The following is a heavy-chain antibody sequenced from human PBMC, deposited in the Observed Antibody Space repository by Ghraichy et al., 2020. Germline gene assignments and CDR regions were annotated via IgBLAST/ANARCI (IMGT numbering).Heavy chain of an antibody. D-gene: IGHD3-10*01. CDR3: ARQQGLMVRQDYYYGMDV. CDR1: GYSFTSYW. CDR2: IYPGDSDT. V-gene: IGHV5-51*01. J-gene: IGHJ6*02. Sequence: GESLNISCKGSGYSFTSYWIGWVRQMPGKGLEWMGIIYPGDSDTRYSPSFQGQVTISADKSISTAYLQWSSLKASDTAMYYCARQQGLMVRQDYYYGMDVWGQGTTVTVSS.